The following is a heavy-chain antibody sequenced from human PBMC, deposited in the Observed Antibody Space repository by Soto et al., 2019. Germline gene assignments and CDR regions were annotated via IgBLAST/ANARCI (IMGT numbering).Heavy chain of an antibody. CDR3: AADPYGDYVYYFDY. D-gene: IGHD4-17*01. Sequence: ASVKVSCKASGFTFTSSAVQWVRRARGQRLEWIGWIVVGSGNTNYAQKFQERVTITRDMSTSTAYMELSSLRSEDTAVYYCAADPYGDYVYYFDYWGQGTLVTVSS. CDR1: GFTFTSSA. V-gene: IGHV1-58*01. CDR2: IVVGSGNT. J-gene: IGHJ4*02.